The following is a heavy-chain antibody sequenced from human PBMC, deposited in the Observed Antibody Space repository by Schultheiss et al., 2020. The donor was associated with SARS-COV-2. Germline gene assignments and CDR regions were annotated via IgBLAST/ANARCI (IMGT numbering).Heavy chain of an antibody. D-gene: IGHD3-10*01. CDR3: ARGPHYGSGRFDY. CDR1: GFTFDDYA. Sequence: GGSLRLSCAASGFTFDDYAMHWVRQAPGKGLEWVSGISWNSGSIGYADSVKGRFTISRDNSKNTLYLQMNSLRAEDTAVYYCARGPHYGSGRFDYWGQGTLVTVSS. J-gene: IGHJ4*02. CDR2: ISWNSGSI. V-gene: IGHV3-9*01.